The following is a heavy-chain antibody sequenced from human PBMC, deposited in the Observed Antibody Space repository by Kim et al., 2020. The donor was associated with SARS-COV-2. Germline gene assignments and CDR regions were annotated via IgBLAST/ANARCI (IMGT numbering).Heavy chain of an antibody. Sequence: GGSLRLSCAASGFTFSTYWMSWVRQAPGKGLQWVANINPDGSAKFYVDSVKGRSTISRDDANNSLYLQMNSLRAEDTAVYFCAKLTRGPCSFDLWGRG. V-gene: IGHV3-7*01. CDR1: GFTFSTYW. CDR3: AKLTRGPCSFDL. D-gene: IGHD2-15*01. CDR2: INPDGSAK. J-gene: IGHJ2*01.